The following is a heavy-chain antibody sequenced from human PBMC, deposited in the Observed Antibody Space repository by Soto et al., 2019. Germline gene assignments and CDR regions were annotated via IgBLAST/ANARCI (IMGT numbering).Heavy chain of an antibody. D-gene: IGHD3-10*01. J-gene: IGHJ4*02. Sequence: SETLSLTCTVSGGSVSSGSYYWSWIRQPPGTGLEWIGYIYYSGSTNYNPSLKSRVTISVDTSKNQFSLKLSSVTAADTAVYYCARVEGYYGSGALGLWGQGTLVTVSS. V-gene: IGHV4-61*01. CDR2: IYYSGST. CDR1: GGSVSSGSYY. CDR3: ARVEGYYGSGALGL.